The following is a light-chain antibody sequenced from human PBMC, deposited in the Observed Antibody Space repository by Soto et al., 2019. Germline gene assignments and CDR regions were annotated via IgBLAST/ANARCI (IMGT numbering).Light chain of an antibody. Sequence: EVGITQSPSTLSVSPGDRATLSCRASQSVGNDLAWYQQKPGQAPRLLIYDASTRATGIPARFSGSGSGTEFTLTISGLLSEDFAVYSCQQHNNCPITFGGGTQVDIK. V-gene: IGKV3D-15*01. J-gene: IGKJ4*01. CDR3: QQHNNCPIT. CDR2: DAS. CDR1: QSVGND.